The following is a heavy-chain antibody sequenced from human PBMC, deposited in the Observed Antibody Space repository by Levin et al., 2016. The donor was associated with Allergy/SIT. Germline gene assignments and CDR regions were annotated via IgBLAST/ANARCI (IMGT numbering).Heavy chain of an antibody. V-gene: IGHV3-23*01. CDR2: ISGSGGST. Sequence: GESLKISCAASGFTFSSYAMSWVRQAPGKGLEWVSAISGSGGSTYYADSVKGRFTISRDNSKNTLYLQMNSLRAEDTAVYYCAKSDSSSPPDYYYYYMDVWGKGTTVTVSS. CDR1: GFTFSSYA. D-gene: IGHD6-6*01. J-gene: IGHJ6*03. CDR3: AKSDSSSPPDYYYYYMDV.